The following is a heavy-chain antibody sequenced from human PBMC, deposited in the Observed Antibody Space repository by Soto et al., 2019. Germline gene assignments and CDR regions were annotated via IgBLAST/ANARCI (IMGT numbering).Heavy chain of an antibody. Sequence: GESLKISCKGSGYSFAGYWITWVRQMPGKGLEWMGRIDPSDSQTYYSPSFRGHVTISAAKSITTVFLQWSSPTASDTAMYYCARQIYDSDSGPNSQYYFDSGGQGTLVTGAS. V-gene: IGHV5-10-1*01. CDR3: ARQIYDSDSGPNSQYYFDS. CDR1: GYSFAGYW. D-gene: IGHD3-22*01. CDR2: IDPSDSQT. J-gene: IGHJ4*02.